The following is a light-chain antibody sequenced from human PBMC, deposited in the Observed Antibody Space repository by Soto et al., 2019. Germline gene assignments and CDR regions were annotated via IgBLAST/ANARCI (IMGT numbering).Light chain of an antibody. CDR2: DAS. CDR1: QSVSTY. V-gene: IGKV3-11*01. CDR3: QQVRNGPSIT. J-gene: IGKJ5*01. Sequence: IPLKQSPSTXSFTRYERATPSCRASQSVSTYLAWYQQKPGKPTXLXXXDASNRATGIPASFSSSGAGKAFTLTTSSIQHEDSGGYYCQQVRNGPSITFGEGTILEI.